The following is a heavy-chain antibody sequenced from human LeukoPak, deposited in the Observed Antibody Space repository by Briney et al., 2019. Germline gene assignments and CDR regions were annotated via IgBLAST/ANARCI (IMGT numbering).Heavy chain of an antibody. CDR1: GFTISPYS. Sequence: GGSLRLSCAASGFTISPYSMNWVRQAPGKGLEWVSYISSSSATIYYADSVKGRFTISRDNAKNSLYLQMNSLRVEDTAVYYCSRERDNKLDYWGQGTLVTVSS. J-gene: IGHJ4*02. D-gene: IGHD2-15*01. CDR2: ISSSSATI. V-gene: IGHV3-48*01. CDR3: SRERDNKLDY.